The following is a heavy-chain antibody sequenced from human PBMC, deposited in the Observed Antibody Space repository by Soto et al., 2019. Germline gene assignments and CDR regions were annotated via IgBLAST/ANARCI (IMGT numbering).Heavy chain of an antibody. CDR2: ISYDGSNK. V-gene: IGHV3-30*18. D-gene: IGHD3-16*02. Sequence: QVQLVESGGGVVQPGRSLRLSCEASGFSFSSYGMHWVRQAPGKGLEWVAFISYDGSNKYYVDSVQGRFTIFIDSSRNGLYLQMNSLRPEDPAVYYCAKALGELSPESYDYWGQGTLVTVSS. CDR3: AKALGELSPESYDY. CDR1: GFSFSSYG. J-gene: IGHJ4*02.